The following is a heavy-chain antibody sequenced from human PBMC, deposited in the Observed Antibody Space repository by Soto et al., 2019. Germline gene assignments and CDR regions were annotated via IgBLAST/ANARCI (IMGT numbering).Heavy chain of an antibody. V-gene: IGHV3-48*03. CDR1: GFSFSSCE. Sequence: GGSLRLSCAASGFSFSSCEMSWVRQAPGKGLEWVSYISGSGTSTQYSDSVKGRFTISRDNAKNSLHLQMNSLGAEDTAVYYCASKIVIPGYHYYDYWGQGTLVTVSS. CDR2: ISGSGTST. J-gene: IGHJ4*02. D-gene: IGHD3-9*01. CDR3: ASKIVIPGYHYYDY.